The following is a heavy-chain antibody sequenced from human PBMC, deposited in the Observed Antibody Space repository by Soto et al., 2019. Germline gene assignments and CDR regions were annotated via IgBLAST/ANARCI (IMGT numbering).Heavy chain of an antibody. CDR3: AKEAGSGDYYYGSEGGYMDV. Sequence: EVQLLESGGGLVQPGGSLRLSCAASGFTFSSYAMSWVRQAPGKGLAWVSAISGSGGSTYYADSVKGRFTISRDNSKNTLYLQMNSLRAEDTAVYYCAKEAGSGDYYYGSEGGYMDVWGKGTTVTVSS. V-gene: IGHV3-23*01. D-gene: IGHD3-10*01. CDR2: ISGSGGST. J-gene: IGHJ6*03. CDR1: GFTFSSYA.